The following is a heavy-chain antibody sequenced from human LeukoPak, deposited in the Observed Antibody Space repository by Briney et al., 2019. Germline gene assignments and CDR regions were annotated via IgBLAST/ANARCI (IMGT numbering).Heavy chain of an antibody. CDR3: ARDYGSGSYPPIWGYFDY. Sequence: SVKVSCKATGGTFSSYAISWVRQAPGQGLEWMGGIIPIFGTANYAQKFQGRVTITTDESTSTAYMELSSLRSEDTAVYYCARDYGSGSYPPIWGYFDYWGQGTLVTVSS. D-gene: IGHD3-10*01. J-gene: IGHJ4*02. CDR2: IIPIFGTA. CDR1: GGTFSSYA. V-gene: IGHV1-69*05.